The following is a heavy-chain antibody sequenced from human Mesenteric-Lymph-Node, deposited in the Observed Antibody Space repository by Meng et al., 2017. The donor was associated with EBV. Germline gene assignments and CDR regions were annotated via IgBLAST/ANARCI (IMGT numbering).Heavy chain of an antibody. V-gene: IGHV3-11*01. D-gene: IGHD3-10*01. CDR3: ATGTYYWYYDY. J-gene: IGHJ4*02. Sequence: QVQLVESGGGLAKPGGSLRLSCAASGFIFSDFDMSWIRQAPGKGLEWVSYISRSSSSIYYADSVKGRFTISRDNAKNSLYLQMNSLRVEDTAVYYCATGTYYWYYDYWGQGTLVTVSS. CDR1: GFIFSDFD. CDR2: ISRSSSSI.